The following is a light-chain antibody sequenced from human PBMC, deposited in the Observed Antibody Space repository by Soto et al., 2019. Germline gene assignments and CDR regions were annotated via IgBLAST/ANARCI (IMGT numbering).Light chain of an antibody. V-gene: IGKV1-39*01. CDR3: QQYNSYPRT. CDR1: QSISSY. J-gene: IGKJ1*01. CDR2: AAS. Sequence: DIQMTQSPSSLSASVGDRVTITCRASQSISSYLNWYQQKPGKAPKLLIYAASSLQSGVPSRFSGSGSGTEFTLTISSMQPDDFATYYCQQYNSYPRTFGQGTRWIS.